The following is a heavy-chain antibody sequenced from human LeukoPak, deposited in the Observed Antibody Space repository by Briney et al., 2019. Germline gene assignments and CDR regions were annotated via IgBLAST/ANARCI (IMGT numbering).Heavy chain of an antibody. Sequence: PGRSLRLSCAASGFTFSSYGMHWVRQAPGKGLEWVAVISYDGSNKYYADSVKGRFTISRDNSKNTLYLQMNSLRAEDTAVYYCAKSREQWLVIRPDYWGQGTLVTVSS. V-gene: IGHV3-30*18. CDR2: ISYDGSNK. CDR1: GFTFSSYG. D-gene: IGHD6-19*01. J-gene: IGHJ4*02. CDR3: AKSREQWLVIRPDY.